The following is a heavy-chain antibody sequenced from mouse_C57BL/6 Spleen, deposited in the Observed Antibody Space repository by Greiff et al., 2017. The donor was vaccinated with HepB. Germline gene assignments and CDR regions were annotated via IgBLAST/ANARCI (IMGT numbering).Heavy chain of an antibody. CDR3: ARSGAVVATDY. CDR2: IYPGSGST. Sequence: QVQLQQSGAELVKPGASVKMSCKASGYTFTSYWITWVKQRPGQGLEWIGDIYPGSGSTNYNEKFKSKATLTVDTSSSTAYMQLSSLTSEDSAVYYCARSGAVVATDYWGQGTTLTVSS. CDR1: GYTFTSYW. J-gene: IGHJ2*01. V-gene: IGHV1-55*01. D-gene: IGHD1-1*01.